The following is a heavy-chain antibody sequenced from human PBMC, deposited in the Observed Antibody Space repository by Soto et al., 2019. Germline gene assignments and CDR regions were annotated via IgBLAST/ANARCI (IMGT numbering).Heavy chain of an antibody. V-gene: IGHV3-21*01. CDR2: ISSSSSYI. CDR1: GFTFSSYS. D-gene: IGHD2-2*01. CDR3: ARDYCSSTSCYGYYYMDV. J-gene: IGHJ6*03. Sequence: ETLSLSCAGSGFTFSSYSMNWVRQAPGKGLEWVSSISSSSSYIYYADSVKGRFTISRDNAKNSLYLQMNSLRAEDTAVYYCARDYCSSTSCYGYYYMDVWCKGTTVTFSS.